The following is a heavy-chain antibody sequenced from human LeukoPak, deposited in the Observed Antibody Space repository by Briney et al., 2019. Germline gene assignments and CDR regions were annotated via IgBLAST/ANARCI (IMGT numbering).Heavy chain of an antibody. CDR3: ARCNYGSGSYYDDYYYYYYMDV. V-gene: IGHV1-69*05. J-gene: IGHJ6*03. D-gene: IGHD3-10*01. CDR1: GGTFSSYA. CDR2: IIPIFGTA. Sequence: GASVKVSCKASGGTFSSYAISWVRQAPGQGLEWMGGIIPIFGTANYAQKFPGRVTITTDESTSTAYMELSSLRSEDTAVYYCARCNYGSGSYYDDYYYYYYMDVWGKGTTVTVSS.